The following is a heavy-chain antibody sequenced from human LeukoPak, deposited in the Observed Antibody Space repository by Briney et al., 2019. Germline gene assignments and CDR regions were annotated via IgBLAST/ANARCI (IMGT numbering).Heavy chain of an antibody. CDR1: GYTFTDYY. V-gene: IGHV1-2*02. D-gene: IGHD4-11*01. CDR2: INPNSGAT. Sequence: ASVKVSCKASGYTFTDYYIHWMRQAPGQGLEWMGWINPNSGATNYAQKFQGRVTMTRVTSIRTAYMELTIPRSDDTAVYYCASVYSAKDLAQLDYWGQGTLVTVSS. CDR3: ASVYSAKDLAQLDY. J-gene: IGHJ4*02.